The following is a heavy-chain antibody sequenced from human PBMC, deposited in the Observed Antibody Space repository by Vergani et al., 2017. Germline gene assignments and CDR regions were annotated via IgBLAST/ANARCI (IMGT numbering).Heavy chain of an antibody. J-gene: IGHJ3*02. CDR3: ARGSSGWACDI. CDR2: ISSSSSYI. V-gene: IGHV3-21*01. Sequence: EVQLVESGGGLVKPGGSLRLSCAASGFTFSSYSMNWVRQAPGKGLEWVSSISSSSSYIYYTDSVKGRFTISRDNAKNSLYLQMNSLRAEDTAVYYCARGSSGWACDIWGQGTMVTVSS. D-gene: IGHD6-19*01. CDR1: GFTFSSYS.